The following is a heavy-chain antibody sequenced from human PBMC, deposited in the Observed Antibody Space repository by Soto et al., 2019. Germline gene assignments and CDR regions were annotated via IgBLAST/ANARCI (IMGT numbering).Heavy chain of an antibody. CDR2: ISSSSSTI. J-gene: IGHJ4*02. Sequence: GGSLRLSCAASGFTFSSYSMNWVRQAPGKGLEWVSYISSSSSTIYYADSVKGRFTISRDNAKNSLHLQMNSLRAEDTAVYYCAREARNYVDYWGQGTLVTVSS. CDR3: AREARNYVDY. V-gene: IGHV3-48*01. D-gene: IGHD6-6*01. CDR1: GFTFSSYS.